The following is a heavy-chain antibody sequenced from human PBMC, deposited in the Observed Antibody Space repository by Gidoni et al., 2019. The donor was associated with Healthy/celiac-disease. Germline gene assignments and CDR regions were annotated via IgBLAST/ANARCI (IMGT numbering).Heavy chain of an antibody. CDR3: ARSIAVADKARDAFDI. CDR2: INHSGST. D-gene: IGHD6-19*01. V-gene: IGHV4-34*01. Sequence: DSIREINHSGSTNYNPSLKSRVTISVDTSKNQFSLKLSSVTAADTAVYYCARSIAVADKARDAFDIWGQGTMVTVSS. J-gene: IGHJ3*02.